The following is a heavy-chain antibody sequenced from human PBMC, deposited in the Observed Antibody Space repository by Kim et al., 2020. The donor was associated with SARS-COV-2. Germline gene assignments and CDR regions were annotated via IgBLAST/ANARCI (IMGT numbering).Heavy chain of an antibody. CDR2: INPNSGGT. CDR1: GYTFTGYY. Sequence: ASVKVSCKASGYTFTGYYMHWVRQAPGQGLEWMGWINPNSGGTNYAQKFQGRVTMTRDTSISTAYMELSRLRSDDTAVYYCARVGTMIVVVITERDAFDIWGQGTMVTVSS. CDR3: ARVGTMIVVVITERDAFDI. D-gene: IGHD3-22*01. J-gene: IGHJ3*02. V-gene: IGHV1-2*02.